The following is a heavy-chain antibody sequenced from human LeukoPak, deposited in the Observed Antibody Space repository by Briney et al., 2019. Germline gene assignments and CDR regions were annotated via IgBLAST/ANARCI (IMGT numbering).Heavy chain of an antibody. CDR1: GGSIRRKE. V-gene: IGHV4-59*01. D-gene: IGHD5-24*01. CDR3: ARDPVGDGYNEPRGLDS. J-gene: IGHJ5*01. Sequence: SETLSLTCIGSGGSIRRKECSWIWQPSGKEMEWIGYIYYSGSTNYNPSLKGRVTISIDTSKNQFSLKLTSVTAADTARYYCARDPVGDGYNEPRGLDSWGQGTLVTVST. CDR2: IYYSGST.